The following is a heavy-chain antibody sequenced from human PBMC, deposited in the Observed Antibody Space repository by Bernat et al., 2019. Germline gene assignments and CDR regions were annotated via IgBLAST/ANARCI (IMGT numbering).Heavy chain of an antibody. J-gene: IGHJ4*02. V-gene: IGHV3-23*01. CDR3: AKDLDGYYDFWSGYAHFDY. CDR1: GFTFINFA. D-gene: IGHD3-3*01. CDR2: ISGGGGTT. Sequence: EVQLLESGGGLVQPGGSLRLSCAASGFTFINFAMSWVRQTPGKGLEWVSAISGGGGTTYYADSVKGRFTISRDNSKNTLYLQMNSLRAEDTAIYYCAKDLDGYYDFWSGYAHFDYWGQGTLVTVSS.